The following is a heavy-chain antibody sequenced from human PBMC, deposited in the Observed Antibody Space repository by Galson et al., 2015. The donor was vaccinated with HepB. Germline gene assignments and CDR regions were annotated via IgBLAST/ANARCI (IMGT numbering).Heavy chain of an antibody. D-gene: IGHD7-27*01. CDR3: ANWGSRGHDY. CDR1: GFTFSNYW. Sequence: SLRLSCAASGFTFSNYWMYWVRQAPGKGLVWVSRTNSDGTITNYADSEKGRFTISRDNAKNTLYLQMNSLRAEDTAVYYCANWGSRGHDYWGQGTLVTVSS. CDR2: TNSDGTIT. J-gene: IGHJ4*02. V-gene: IGHV3-74*01.